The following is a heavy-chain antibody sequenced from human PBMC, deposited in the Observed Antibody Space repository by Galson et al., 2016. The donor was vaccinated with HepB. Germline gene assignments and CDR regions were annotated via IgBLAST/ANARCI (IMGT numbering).Heavy chain of an antibody. CDR2: IYYDGSDK. V-gene: IGHV3-33*01. CDR1: GFTFSSYG. Sequence: SLRLSCAASGFTFSSYGMHWVRQAPGKGLEWEALIYYDGSDKYYEDSVKGRFTISRDNSKNTLYLQMNSLRAEDTAVYYCARGDDYTPFDYWGQGTLVTVSS. D-gene: IGHD4-11*01. J-gene: IGHJ4*02. CDR3: ARGDDYTPFDY.